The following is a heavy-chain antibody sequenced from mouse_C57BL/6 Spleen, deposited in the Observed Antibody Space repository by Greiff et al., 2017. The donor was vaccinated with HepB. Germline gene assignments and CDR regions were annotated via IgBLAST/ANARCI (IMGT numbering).Heavy chain of an antibody. V-gene: IGHV5-4*01. CDR1: GFTFSSYA. Sequence: EVHLVESGGGLVKPGGSLKLSCAASGFTFSSYAMSWVRQTPEKRLEWVATISDGGSYTYYPDNVKGRFTISRDNAKNNLYLQMSHLKSEDTAMYYCARWGLRRGYYFDYWGQGTTLTVSS. J-gene: IGHJ2*01. CDR2: ISDGGSYT. CDR3: ARWGLRRGYYFDY. D-gene: IGHD2-4*01.